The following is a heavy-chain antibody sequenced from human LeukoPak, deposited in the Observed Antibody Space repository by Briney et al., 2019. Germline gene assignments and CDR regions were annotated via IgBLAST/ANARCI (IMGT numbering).Heavy chain of an antibody. CDR1: GGTFSSYA. J-gene: IGHJ3*02. V-gene: IGHV1-69*01. D-gene: IGHD1-26*01. Sequence: ASVKVSCKASGGTFSSYAISGVRQPPGQGLEWMGGIIPIFGTANYAQKFQGRVTITADESKSTAYMELSSLRSEDTAVYYCARGVGATVGINAFDIWGQGTMVTVSS. CDR2: IIPIFGTA. CDR3: ARGVGATVGINAFDI.